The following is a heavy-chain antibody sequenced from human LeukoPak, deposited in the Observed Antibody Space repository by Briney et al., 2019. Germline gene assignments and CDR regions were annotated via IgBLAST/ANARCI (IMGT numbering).Heavy chain of an antibody. J-gene: IGHJ4*02. Sequence: SETLSLTCTVSGGSISSSSYYWGWIRQPPGKGLEWIGSIYYTGSTYYNPSLKSRVTISVDTSKNQLSLKLTSLTAADTAVYYCAGLPSFKYYDFWTGPLDYWGQGTLVTVSS. D-gene: IGHD3-3*01. CDR2: IYYTGST. V-gene: IGHV4-39*07. CDR1: GGSISSSSYY. CDR3: AGLPSFKYYDFWTGPLDY.